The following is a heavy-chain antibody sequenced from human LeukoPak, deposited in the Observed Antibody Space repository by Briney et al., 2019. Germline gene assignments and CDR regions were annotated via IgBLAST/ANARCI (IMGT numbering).Heavy chain of an antibody. CDR1: GVSISSNLW. D-gene: IGHD6-13*01. V-gene: IGHV4-4*02. J-gene: IGHJ4*02. CDR2: IHHSGSI. CDR3: ARVKTAALEFDY. Sequence: SGTLSLTCAVSGVSISSNLWWTWVRQPPGKGLEWIAEIHHSGSINYNPSLKSRVTISVDKAKNQFSLNLNSVTAADTAVYYCARVKTAALEFDYWGQGTLVTVSS.